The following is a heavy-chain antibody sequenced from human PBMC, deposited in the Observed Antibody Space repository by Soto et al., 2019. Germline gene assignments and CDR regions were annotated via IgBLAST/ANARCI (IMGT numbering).Heavy chain of an antibody. V-gene: IGHV3-30-3*01. D-gene: IGHD3-22*01. Sequence: GSLRLSCAASGFTFSSYAMHWVRQAPGKGLEWVAVISYDGSNKYYADSVKGRFTISRDNSKNTLYLQMNSLRAEDTAVYYCARVLIEDSSGYYYNPYYFDYWGQGTLVTVSS. CDR2: ISYDGSNK. J-gene: IGHJ4*02. CDR1: GFTFSSYA. CDR3: ARVLIEDSSGYYYNPYYFDY.